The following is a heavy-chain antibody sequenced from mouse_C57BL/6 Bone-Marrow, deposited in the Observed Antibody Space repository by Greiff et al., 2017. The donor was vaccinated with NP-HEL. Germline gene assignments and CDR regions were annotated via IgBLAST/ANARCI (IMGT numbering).Heavy chain of an antibody. V-gene: IGHV5-6*01. D-gene: IGHD1-1*01. CDR3: ARQTTVVAPDYFDY. CDR1: GFTFSSYG. Sequence: EVQLVESGGDLVKPGGSLKLSCAASGFTFSSYGMSWVRQTPDKRLEWVATISSGGSYTYYPDSVKGRFTISRDNAKNTLYLQMSSLKSEDTAMYYCARQTTVVAPDYFDYWGQGTTLTVSS. CDR2: ISSGGSYT. J-gene: IGHJ2*01.